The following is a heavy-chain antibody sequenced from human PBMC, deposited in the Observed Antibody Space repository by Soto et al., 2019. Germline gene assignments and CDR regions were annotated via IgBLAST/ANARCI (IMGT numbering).Heavy chain of an antibody. Sequence: HPGGSLRLSCAASAFTFSSYNMNWVRQAPGKGLEWVSYISSSSSTIYYADCVKGRFTISRDNAKNSLYLQMNSLRAEDTAVYYCARDYLVIPHRVIDYWGQGTLVTVSS. D-gene: IGHD2-15*01. CDR3: ARDYLVIPHRVIDY. CDR1: AFTFSSYN. V-gene: IGHV3-48*01. CDR2: ISSSSSTI. J-gene: IGHJ4*02.